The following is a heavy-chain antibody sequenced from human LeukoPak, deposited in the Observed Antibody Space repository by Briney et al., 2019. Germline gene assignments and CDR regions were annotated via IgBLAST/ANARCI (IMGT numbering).Heavy chain of an antibody. CDR3: AKDATGWSRDY. D-gene: IGHD2-15*01. Sequence: GGSLRLSCTASGFIFSTYSMSWVRQAPGKGLEWVSLIGSTSAFAMYADSVKGRFTISRDDAKNSLYLEMSSLRVEDTAVYYCAKDATGWSRDYWGQGTLVTVSS. V-gene: IGHV3-21*01. CDR2: IGSTSAFA. J-gene: IGHJ4*02. CDR1: GFIFSTYS.